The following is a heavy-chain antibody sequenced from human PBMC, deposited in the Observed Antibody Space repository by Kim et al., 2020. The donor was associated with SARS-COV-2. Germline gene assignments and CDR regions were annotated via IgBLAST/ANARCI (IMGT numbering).Heavy chain of an antibody. D-gene: IGHD3-10*01. Sequence: SETLSLTCTVSGGSISSYYWSWIRQPPGKGLEWIGYIYYSGSTNYNPSLKSRVTISVDTSKNQFSLKLSSVTAADTAVYYCAMGRSERDFDYWGQGTLVTVSS. J-gene: IGHJ4*02. CDR2: IYYSGST. CDR1: GGSISSYY. V-gene: IGHV4-59*01. CDR3: AMGRSERDFDY.